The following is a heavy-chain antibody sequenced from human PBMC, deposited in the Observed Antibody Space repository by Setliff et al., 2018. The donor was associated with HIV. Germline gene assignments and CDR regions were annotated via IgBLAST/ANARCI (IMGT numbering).Heavy chain of an antibody. V-gene: IGHV1-3*01. Sequence: ASVKVSCKASGYTFTTYSIHWVRQAPGQSLEWMGWINVGKGDTKYSQELQGRITLTMDTYANTAYMELSSLRSDDTAVYFCARGALLAVFDFDHWGHGTLVTVSS. D-gene: IGHD3-10*01. CDR1: GYTFTTYS. CDR3: ARGALLAVFDFDH. CDR2: INVGKGDT. J-gene: IGHJ4*01.